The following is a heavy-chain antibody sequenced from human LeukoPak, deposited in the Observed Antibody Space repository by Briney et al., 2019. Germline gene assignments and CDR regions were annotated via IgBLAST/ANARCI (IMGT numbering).Heavy chain of an antibody. CDR1: GGTFSSYD. V-gene: IGHV1-69*04. J-gene: IGHJ6*02. CDR2: IIPILGIA. D-gene: IGHD6-13*01. CDR3: ARDLKAAASPYYYYYDGMDV. Sequence: SVTVSCTASGGTFSSYDISWVRQAHGQGIELMGRIIPILGIANYSKKFQGRVTITADKSTRTAYMELCSLRSEDTAVSYCARDLKAAASPYYYYYDGMDVWGQGTTVTVSS.